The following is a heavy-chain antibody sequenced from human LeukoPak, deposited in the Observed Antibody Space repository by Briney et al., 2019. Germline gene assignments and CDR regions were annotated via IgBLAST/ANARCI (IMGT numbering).Heavy chain of an antibody. CDR1: GYTFTSYY. Sequence: GASVKVSCKASGYTFTSYYMHWVRQAPGQGLEWMGIINPSGGSTSYAQKFQGRVTITADESTSTAYMELSSLRSEDTAVYYCARRRSGSYVYYFDYWGQGTLVTVSS. CDR3: ARRRSGSYVYYFDY. CDR2: INPSGGST. J-gene: IGHJ4*02. V-gene: IGHV1-46*01. D-gene: IGHD1-26*01.